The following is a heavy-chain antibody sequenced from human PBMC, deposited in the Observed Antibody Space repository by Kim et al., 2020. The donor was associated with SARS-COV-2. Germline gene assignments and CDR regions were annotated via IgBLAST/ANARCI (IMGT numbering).Heavy chain of an antibody. CDR1: GFTFSSYW. Sequence: GGSLRLSCAASGFTFSSYWMSWVRQAPGKGLEWVANIKQDGSEKYYVDSVKGRFTISRDNAKNSLYLQMNSLTAEDTAVYYCAREGALHWNFGIFLHDAFDIWGQGTMVTVSS. V-gene: IGHV3-7*03. D-gene: IGHD1-7*01. CDR2: IKQDGSEK. J-gene: IGHJ3*02. CDR3: AREGALHWNFGIFLHDAFDI.